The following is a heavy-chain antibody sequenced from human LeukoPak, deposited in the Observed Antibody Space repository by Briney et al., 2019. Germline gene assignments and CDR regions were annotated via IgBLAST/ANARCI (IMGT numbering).Heavy chain of an antibody. Sequence: GGSLRLSCAASGFTFSSYSMNWVRQAPGKGLEWVSSISSSSSYIYYADSVKGRFTVSRDNSKNTLYLQMNSLRAEDTAVYYCARELPGGGYSYGYDAADWYFDLWGRGTLVTVSS. J-gene: IGHJ2*01. V-gene: IGHV3-21*01. CDR1: GFTFSSYS. CDR2: ISSSSSYI. D-gene: IGHD5-18*01. CDR3: ARELPGGGYSYGYDAADWYFDL.